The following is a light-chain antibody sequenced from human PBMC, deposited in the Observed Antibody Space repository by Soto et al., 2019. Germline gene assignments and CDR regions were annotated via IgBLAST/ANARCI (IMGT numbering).Light chain of an antibody. CDR2: AAS. V-gene: IGKV1-9*01. CDR3: QKLNSYPPALT. J-gene: IGKJ4*01. Sequence: IQLTQSPSSLSASVGDRVTITCRASQGISSYLAWYQQKPGKAPKLLIYAASTLQSGVPSRFSGSGSGTDFTLTISSLQPEDFATYYCQKLNSYPPALTFGGGTKVEIK. CDR1: QGISSY.